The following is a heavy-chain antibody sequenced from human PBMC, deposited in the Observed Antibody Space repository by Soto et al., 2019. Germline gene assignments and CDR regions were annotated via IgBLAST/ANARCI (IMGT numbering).Heavy chain of an antibody. V-gene: IGHV3-30*18. CDR1: GFTFSSYG. J-gene: IGHJ4*02. CDR2: ISYDGSNK. CDR3: AKDHDYGDYFDY. D-gene: IGHD4-17*01. Sequence: SGGSLRLSCAASGFTFSSYGMHWVRQAPGKGLEWVAVISYDGSNKYYADSVKGRFTISRDNSKNTLYLQMNSLRAGDTAVYYCAKDHDYGDYFDYWGQGTLVTVSS.